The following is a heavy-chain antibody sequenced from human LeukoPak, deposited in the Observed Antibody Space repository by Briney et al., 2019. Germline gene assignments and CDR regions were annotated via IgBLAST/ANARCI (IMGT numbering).Heavy chain of an antibody. CDR1: GGTFSSYA. V-gene: IGHV1-69*13. D-gene: IGHD3-22*01. J-gene: IGHJ3*02. CDR2: IIPIFGTA. Sequence: ASVKVSCKASGGTFSSYAISWVRQAPGQGLEWIGGIIPIFGTANYAQKFQGRVTITADESTSTAYMELSSLRSEDTAVYYCARDDTDYYDSSGHAFDIWGQGTMVTVSS. CDR3: ARDDTDYYDSSGHAFDI.